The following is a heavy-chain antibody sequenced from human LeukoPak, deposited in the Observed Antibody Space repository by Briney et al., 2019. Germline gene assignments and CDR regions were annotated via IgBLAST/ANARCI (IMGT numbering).Heavy chain of an antibody. V-gene: IGHV1-3*03. D-gene: IGHD3-22*01. Sequence: ASVKVSCKASGYTFTNYAIHWVRQAPGQRFEWMGWINAANGHTKYSQEFQDRITITRDTFASTAYMELSSLRSEDTAVYYCARDLGDSSGYYHVSWGQGTLVTVSS. CDR3: ARDLGDSSGYYHVS. CDR2: INAANGHT. CDR1: GYTFTNYA. J-gene: IGHJ4*02.